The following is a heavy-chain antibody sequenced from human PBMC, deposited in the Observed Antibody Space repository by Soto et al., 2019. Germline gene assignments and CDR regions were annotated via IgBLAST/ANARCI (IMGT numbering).Heavy chain of an antibody. Sequence: GGSLRLSCAASGFTFDDYAMHWVRQAPGKGLEWVSGISWNSGSIGYADSVKGRFTISRDNAKNSLYLQMNSLRAEDTALYYCAKDSYDFWSGPMGYWGQGTLVTVSS. V-gene: IGHV3-9*01. CDR1: GFTFDDYA. D-gene: IGHD3-3*01. J-gene: IGHJ4*02. CDR3: AKDSYDFWSGPMGY. CDR2: ISWNSGSI.